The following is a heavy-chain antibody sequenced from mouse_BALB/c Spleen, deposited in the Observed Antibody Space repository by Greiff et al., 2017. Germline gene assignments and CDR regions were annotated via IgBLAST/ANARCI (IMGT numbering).Heavy chain of an antibody. CDR3: ARSGGSSWFAY. CDR2: ISSGSSTI. J-gene: IGHJ3*01. CDR1: GFTFSSFG. D-gene: IGHD1-1*01. V-gene: IGHV5-17*02. Sequence: EVHLVESGGGLVQPGGSRKLSCAASGFTFSSFGMHWVRQAPEKGLEWVAYISSGSSTIYYADTVKGRFTISRDNPKNTLFLQMTSLRSEDTAMYYCARSGGSSWFAYWGQGTLVTVSA.